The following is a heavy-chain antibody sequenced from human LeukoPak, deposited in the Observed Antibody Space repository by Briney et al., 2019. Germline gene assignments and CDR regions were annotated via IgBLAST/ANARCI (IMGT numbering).Heavy chain of an antibody. J-gene: IGHJ4*02. CDR3: AKARGYSGSYSTPFDY. D-gene: IGHD1-26*01. V-gene: IGHV3-23*01. CDR1: GFTFSSYA. Sequence: GGSLRLSCAASGFTFSSYAMSWVRQAPGKGLEWVSAISGSGGSTYYADSVKGRFTISRDNSKNTLYLQMNSLRAEDTAIYYCAKARGYSGSYSTPFDYWGQGTLVTVSS. CDR2: ISGSGGST.